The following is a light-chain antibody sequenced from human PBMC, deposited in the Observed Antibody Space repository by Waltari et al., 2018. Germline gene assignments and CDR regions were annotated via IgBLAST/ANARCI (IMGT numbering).Light chain of an antibody. J-gene: IGKJ1*01. CDR3: QQLDTYPRT. CDR1: QGIGNF. Sequence: IQLTQSPSTLSASVGDRVTITCRASQGIGNFLAWYQQKPGKAPEVLIFAASTLRTGVPSRFSGRGSGTDFTLTISSLQPEDFATYFCQQLDTYPRTFGQGTKVEIK. CDR2: AAS. V-gene: IGKV1-9*01.